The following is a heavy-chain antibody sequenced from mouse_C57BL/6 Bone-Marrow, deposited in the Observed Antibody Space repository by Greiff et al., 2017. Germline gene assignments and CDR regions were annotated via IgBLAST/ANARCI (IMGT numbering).Heavy chain of an antibody. CDR1: GFTFSSYG. Sequence: EVQVVESGGDLVKPGGSLKLSCAASGFTFSSYGMSWVRQTPDKRLEWVATISSGGSYTYYPDSVKGRFTISRDNAKNTLYLQMSSLKSEDTAMDYCARPLTCYYSMDDWGKGTAVTVSS. J-gene: IGHJ4*01. V-gene: IGHV5-6*01. CDR2: ISSGGSYT. CDR3: ARPLTCYYSMDD.